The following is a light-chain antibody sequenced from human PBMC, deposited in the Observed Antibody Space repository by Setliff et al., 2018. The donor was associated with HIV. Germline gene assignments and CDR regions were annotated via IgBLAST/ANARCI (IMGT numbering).Light chain of an antibody. J-gene: IGLJ1*01. CDR1: SSDVGGYNY. CDR3: SSYTSSNTFYV. Sequence: SALTQPASVSGSPGQSITISCTGTSSDVGGYNYVSWYQHHPGKAPKLMIYDVSNRPSGVSNRFSGSKSGNTASLTISGLQAEDEADYYCSSYTSSNTFYVFGTGTKVTVL. CDR2: DVS. V-gene: IGLV2-14*01.